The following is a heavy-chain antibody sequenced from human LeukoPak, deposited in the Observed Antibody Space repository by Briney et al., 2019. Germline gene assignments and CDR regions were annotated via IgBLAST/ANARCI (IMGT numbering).Heavy chain of an antibody. CDR3: AQQVGYCSSGNCYFTY. D-gene: IGHD2-15*01. J-gene: IGHJ1*01. V-gene: IGHV3-23*01. CDR2: INNDGDST. Sequence: PGGSQRLSCAASGFSFKSYAMSWVRQAPGKGLEWVSAINNDGDSTYSADSVKGRFTVSRDNSKNTLYLQMNSLRAEDAAVYYCAQQVGYCSSGNCYFTYWGQGTLVTVSS. CDR1: GFSFKSYA.